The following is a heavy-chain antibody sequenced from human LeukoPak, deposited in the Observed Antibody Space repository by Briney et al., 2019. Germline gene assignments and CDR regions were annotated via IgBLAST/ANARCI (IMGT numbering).Heavy chain of an antibody. J-gene: IGHJ4*02. Sequence: GESLKISCKGSGYGFTSYWIGWVRQMPGKGLEWMGIIYPGDSDTRCSPSFQGQVTISADKSISTAYLQWSSLKASDTAMYYCARGLYSGSYPPDYWGQGTLVTVSS. D-gene: IGHD1-26*01. V-gene: IGHV5-51*01. CDR1: GYGFTSYW. CDR2: IYPGDSDT. CDR3: ARGLYSGSYPPDY.